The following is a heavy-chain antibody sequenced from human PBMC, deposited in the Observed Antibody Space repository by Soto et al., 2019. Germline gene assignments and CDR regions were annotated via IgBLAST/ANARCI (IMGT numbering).Heavy chain of an antibody. J-gene: IGHJ4*02. CDR2: IIPNLGIA. CDR3: ATTGGWYPNY. CDR1: GGTFSSYT. V-gene: IGHV1-69*02. Sequence: QVQLVQSGAEVKKPGSSVKVSCKASGGTFSSYTISWVRQAPGQGLEWMGRIIPNLGIANYAQKFQGRVTITADKSTSTAYMELSSLRSEDTAVYYCATTGGWYPNYWGQGTLVTVSS. D-gene: IGHD6-19*01.